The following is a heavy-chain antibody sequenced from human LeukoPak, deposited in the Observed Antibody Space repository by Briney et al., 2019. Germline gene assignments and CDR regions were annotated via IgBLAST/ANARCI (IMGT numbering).Heavy chain of an antibody. CDR2: INHSGST. CDR3: ARRLDL. CDR1: GGSLSGYW. V-gene: IGHV4-34*01. Sequence: SETLSLTCGVYGGSLSGYWWSWIRQPPGKGLEWIGEINHSGSTNYNPSLKSRVTISVDTSKHQFSLKLTSVTAADTAVYYCARRLDLWGRGTLATVSS. J-gene: IGHJ2*01.